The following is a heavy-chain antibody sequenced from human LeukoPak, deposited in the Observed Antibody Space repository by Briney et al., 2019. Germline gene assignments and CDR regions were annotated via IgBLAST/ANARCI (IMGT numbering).Heavy chain of an antibody. Sequence: GGSLRLSCAASGFTFSSYAMHWVRQAPGKGLEWVAVISYDGSNKYYPASVKGRFTISRDNSKNTLYLQMNSLRAEDTAVYYCARAAPFGEIDYWGQGTLVTVSS. CDR1: GFTFSSYA. CDR3: ARAAPFGEIDY. D-gene: IGHD3-16*01. CDR2: ISYDGSNK. V-gene: IGHV3-30*04. J-gene: IGHJ4*02.